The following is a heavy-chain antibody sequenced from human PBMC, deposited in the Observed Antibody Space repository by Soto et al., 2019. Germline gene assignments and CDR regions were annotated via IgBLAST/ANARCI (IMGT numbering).Heavy chain of an antibody. CDR1: GGSFSGYY. V-gene: IGHV4-34*01. CDR3: ARGGIVVVPAAMLNFDY. Sequence: PSETLSLTCAVYGGSFSGYYWSWIRQPPGKGLECIGEINHSGSTNYNPSLKSRVTISVDTSKNQFSLKLSSVTAADTAVYYCARGGIVVVPAAMLNFDYWGQGTLVTVSS. J-gene: IGHJ4*02. D-gene: IGHD2-2*01. CDR2: INHSGST.